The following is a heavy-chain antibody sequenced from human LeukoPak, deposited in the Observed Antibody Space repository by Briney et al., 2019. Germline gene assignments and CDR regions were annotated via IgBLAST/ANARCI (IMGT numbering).Heavy chain of an antibody. J-gene: IGHJ6*02. CDR3: ARGDPYYYYGMDV. D-gene: IGHD1-26*01. V-gene: IGHV1-69*04. CDR2: IIPILGIA. CDR1: GGTFSSYA. Sequence: ASVKVSCKASGGTFSSYAISWVRQAPGQGLEWMGRIIPILGIANYAQKFQGRVTITADKSTSTAYMELSSLRSEDTAVYYCARGDPYYYYGMDVWGQGTTVTVSS.